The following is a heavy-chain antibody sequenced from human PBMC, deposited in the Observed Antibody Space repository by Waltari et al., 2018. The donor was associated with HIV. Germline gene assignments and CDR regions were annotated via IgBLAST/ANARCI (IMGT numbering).Heavy chain of an antibody. CDR1: GFSFRNYA. Sequence: VGSGGGGAQAGGSLGLSCGGPGFSFRNYAMHWVRQAPGKGLEWLTLISYDETNEYYTDSVRGRFTISRDNSKNMLYLQMNNLRPEDTAIYYCVVSSFDYWGQGTLVTVSS. CDR3: VVSSFDY. CDR2: ISYDETNE. V-gene: IGHV3-30*03. D-gene: IGHD3-10*01. J-gene: IGHJ4*02.